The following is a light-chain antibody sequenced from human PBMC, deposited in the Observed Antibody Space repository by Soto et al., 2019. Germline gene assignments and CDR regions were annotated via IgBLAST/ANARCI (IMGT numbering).Light chain of an antibody. CDR1: SSNIGAGYD. Sequence: QSVLTQPPSVSGAPGQRVTISCTGSSSNIGAGYDVHWYQQLPGTAPKLLIYGNSNRPSGVPDRFSGSKSGTSASLAITGLHAEDEADYYCQSYDSSLSGYVFGGGTKVTVL. J-gene: IGLJ3*02. V-gene: IGLV1-40*01. CDR2: GNS. CDR3: QSYDSSLSGYV.